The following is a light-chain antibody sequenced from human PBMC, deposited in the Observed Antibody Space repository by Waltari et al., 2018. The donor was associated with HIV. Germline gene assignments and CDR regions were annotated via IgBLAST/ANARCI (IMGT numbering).Light chain of an antibody. CDR3: QQYGSSPLT. CDR1: QSVTSSF. Sequence: EIVLTQSPGTLSLSPGERATLSCRASQSVTSSFLSWYQLKPGPAPRLLIVGSSSRAAGIPDRFSGSGSGTDFTLASSSLEPEDFAVYYCQQYGSSPLTFGGGTKVDVK. CDR2: GSS. J-gene: IGKJ4*01. V-gene: IGKV3-20*01.